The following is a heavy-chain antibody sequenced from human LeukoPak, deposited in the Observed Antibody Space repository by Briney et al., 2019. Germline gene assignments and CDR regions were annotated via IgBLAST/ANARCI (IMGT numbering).Heavy chain of an antibody. D-gene: IGHD6-13*01. Sequence: ASVKVSCKASAYIFTNYGITWVRQAPGQGLEWMGWISAYNDNTNYAQKLQGRVTMTTDTSTSTAYMELSSLRSEDTAVYYCARDPRGYSSSWYSSYFDYWGQGTLVTVSS. J-gene: IGHJ4*02. CDR3: ARDPRGYSSSWYSSYFDY. CDR1: AYIFTNYG. V-gene: IGHV1-18*01. CDR2: ISAYNDNT.